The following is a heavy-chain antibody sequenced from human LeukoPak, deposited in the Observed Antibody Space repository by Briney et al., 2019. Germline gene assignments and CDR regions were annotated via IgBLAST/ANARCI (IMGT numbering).Heavy chain of an antibody. D-gene: IGHD1-26*01. CDR2: IYYSGST. CDR3: ARGGQYSGSYSLDY. J-gene: IGHJ4*02. V-gene: IGHV4-30-4*01. Sequence: SETLSLTCTVSGGSISSGDYYWSWIRQPPGKGLEWIGYIYYSGSTYYNPSLKSRVTISVDTSKNQFSLKLSSVTAADTAVYYCARGGQYSGSYSLDYWGQGTLVTVSS. CDR1: GGSISSGDYY.